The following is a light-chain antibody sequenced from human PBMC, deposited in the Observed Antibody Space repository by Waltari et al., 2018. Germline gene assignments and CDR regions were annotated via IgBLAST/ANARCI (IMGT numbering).Light chain of an antibody. V-gene: IGLV4-69*01. CDR3: QTWGTGIVV. Sequence: QIVLTQSPSASASLGASVKLPCTLTIGPNSAVSWHHQQPGKGPRALMKLNSDGSYTKGDGIPDRFSGSSSGTDRYLTISSLQSDDEADYYCQTWGTGIVVFGGGTRLTV. J-gene: IGLJ3*02. CDR2: LNSDGSY. CDR1: IGPNSA.